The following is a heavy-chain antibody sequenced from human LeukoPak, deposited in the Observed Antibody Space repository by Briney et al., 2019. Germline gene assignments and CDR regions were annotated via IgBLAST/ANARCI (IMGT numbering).Heavy chain of an antibody. J-gene: IGHJ4*02. D-gene: IGHD1-26*01. V-gene: IGHV1-3*01. CDR1: GYTFTSYA. CDR2: INAGNGNT. CDR3: ARETGSYSHFDY. Sequence: ASVKVSCKASGYTFTSYAMHWVRQAPGQRLEWMGWINAGNGNTKYSQKFQGRVTIIRDTSASTAYMELSSLRSEDTAVYYCARETGSYSHFDYWGQGTLVTVSS.